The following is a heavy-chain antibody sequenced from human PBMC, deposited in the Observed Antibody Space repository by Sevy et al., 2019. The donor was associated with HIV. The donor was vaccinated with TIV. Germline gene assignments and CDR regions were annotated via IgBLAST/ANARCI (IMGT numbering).Heavy chain of an antibody. CDR3: AKVWDDDLTAYYNWFDP. CDR2: ISGSGGTT. D-gene: IGHD3-9*01. CDR1: GFTFRSYA. Sequence: GGSLRLSCAASGFTFRSYAMNWVRQAPGKGLEWVSSISGSGGTTSYAEFVKGRFTISRDNSNNTLYLQMNSLRSEDTAVYYCAKVWDDDLTAYYNWFDPWGQGTLVTVSS. J-gene: IGHJ5*02. V-gene: IGHV3-23*01.